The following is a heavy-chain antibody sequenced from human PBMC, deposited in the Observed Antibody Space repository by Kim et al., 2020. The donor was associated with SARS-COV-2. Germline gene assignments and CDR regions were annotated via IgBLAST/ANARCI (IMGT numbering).Heavy chain of an antibody. CDR3: ARSPEEGFDI. Sequence: SETLSLTCTVSGGSISSSSYYWGWIRQPPGKGLEWIGSIYYSGSTYYNPSLKSRVTISVDTSKNQFSLKLSSVTAADTAVYYCARSPEEGFDIWGQGTMVTVSS. CDR2: IYYSGST. V-gene: IGHV4-39*07. CDR1: GGSISSSSYY. J-gene: IGHJ3*02.